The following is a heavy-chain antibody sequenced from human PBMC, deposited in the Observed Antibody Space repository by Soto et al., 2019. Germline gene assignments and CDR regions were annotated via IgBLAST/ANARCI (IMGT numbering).Heavy chain of an antibody. V-gene: IGHV5-51*01. CDR3: AIRMFSITDAFDI. CDR2: IYPGDSDT. Sequence: PGESLKISCQGSGYAFSSYWIAWVRQMPGKGLEWMGIIYPGDSDTRYSPSFQGQVTISADKSISTAYLQWSSLKASDTAMYYCAIRMFSITDAFDISGQGTIVTVSS. CDR1: GYAFSSYW. D-gene: IGHD3-10*02. J-gene: IGHJ3*02.